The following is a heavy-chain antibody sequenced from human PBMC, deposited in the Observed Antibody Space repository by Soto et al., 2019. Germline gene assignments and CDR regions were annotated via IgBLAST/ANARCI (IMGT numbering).Heavy chain of an antibody. CDR2: ISAYNGNT. CDR1: GYAFTSYG. V-gene: IGHV1-18*01. D-gene: IGHD2-15*01. Sequence: ASVKVSCKASGYAFTSYGISWVRQAPGQGLEWMGWISAYNGNTNYAQKLQGRVTMTTDTSTSTAYMELRSLRSDDTAVYYCAREVDCSGGSCYSNWFDPWGQGTLVTV. CDR3: AREVDCSGGSCYSNWFDP. J-gene: IGHJ5*02.